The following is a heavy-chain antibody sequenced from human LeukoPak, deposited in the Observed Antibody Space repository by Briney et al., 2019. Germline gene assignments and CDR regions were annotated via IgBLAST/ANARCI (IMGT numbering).Heavy chain of an antibody. CDR3: ARDSSGWSFYYYMDV. D-gene: IGHD6-19*01. CDR1: GGSISSYY. V-gene: IGHV4-59*12. J-gene: IGHJ6*03. Sequence: PSETLSLTCTVSGGSISSYYWSWIRQPPGKGLEWIGSIYYSGSTYYNPSLKSRVTISVDTSKNQFSLKLSSVTAADTAVYYCARDSSGWSFYYYMDVWGKGTTVTVSS. CDR2: IYYSGST.